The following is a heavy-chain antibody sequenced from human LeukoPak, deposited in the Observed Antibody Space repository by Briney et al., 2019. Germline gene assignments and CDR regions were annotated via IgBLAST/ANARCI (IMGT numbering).Heavy chain of an antibody. CDR2: ICSGGTT. CDR3: ARGPVTRFEI. D-gene: IGHD4-17*01. J-gene: IGHJ3*02. CDR1: GFIVSSNY. V-gene: IGHV3-53*01. Sequence: GGSLRLSCAASGFIVSSNYMSWVRRAPGKGLEWGSVICSGGTTYYADSVKGRFTISRDNSNNTLYLQMNSLRAEDTAVYYCARGPVTRFEIWGQGTMVTVSS.